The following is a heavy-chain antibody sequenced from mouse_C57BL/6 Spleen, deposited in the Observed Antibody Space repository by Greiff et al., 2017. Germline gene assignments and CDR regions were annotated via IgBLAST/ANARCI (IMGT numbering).Heavy chain of an antibody. J-gene: IGHJ1*03. Sequence: EVQVVESGPGLVKPSQSLSLTCSVTGYSITSGYYWNWIRQFPGNKLEWMGYISYDGSNNYNPSLKNRISITRDTSKNQFFLKLNSVTTEDTATYYCARVSYGNLWYFDVWGTGTTVTVSS. CDR2: ISYDGSN. D-gene: IGHD2-1*01. CDR3: ARVSYGNLWYFDV. V-gene: IGHV3-6*01. CDR1: GYSITSGYY.